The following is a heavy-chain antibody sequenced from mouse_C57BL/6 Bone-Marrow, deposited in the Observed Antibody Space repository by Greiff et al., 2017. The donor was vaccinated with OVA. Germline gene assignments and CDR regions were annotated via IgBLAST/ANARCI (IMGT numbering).Heavy chain of an antibody. Sequence: VQLQQSGAELARPGASVKLSCKASGYTFTSYGISWVKQRTGQGLEWIGEIYPRSGNTYYNEKFKGKATLTADKSSSTAYMELRSLTSEDSAVDVCAGDNCGRSGEEYWGQGTPLTVSA. D-gene: IGHD1-3*01. CDR3: AGDNCGRSGEEY. J-gene: IGHJ2*01. CDR1: GYTFTSYG. CDR2: IYPRSGNT. V-gene: IGHV1-81*01.